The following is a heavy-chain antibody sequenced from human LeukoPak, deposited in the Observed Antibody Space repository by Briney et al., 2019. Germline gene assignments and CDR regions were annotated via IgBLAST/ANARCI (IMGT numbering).Heavy chain of an antibody. D-gene: IGHD4-17*01. Sequence: RASVKVSCKAFGYTFTSNYMHWVRQAPGQGPEWMGVISPSGGSTTYAQKFQGRVTLTRDMSTSTDYLELSSLRSEDTAVYYCASVTTVTTKGHGAFDIWGQGTMVTVSS. V-gene: IGHV1-46*01. CDR2: ISPSGGST. CDR3: ASVTTVTTKGHGAFDI. J-gene: IGHJ3*02. CDR1: GYTFTSNY.